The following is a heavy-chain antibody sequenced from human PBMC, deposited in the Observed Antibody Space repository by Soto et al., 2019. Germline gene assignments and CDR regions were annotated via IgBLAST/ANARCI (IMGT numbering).Heavy chain of an antibody. CDR2: IYYSGST. D-gene: IGHD6-13*01. CDR1: GGSISSGGYY. J-gene: IGHJ4*02. V-gene: IGHV4-31*03. Sequence: QVQLQESGPGLVKPSQTLSLTCTVSGGSISSGGYYWSWIRQHPGKGLEWIGYIYYSGSTYYNPSLQSRVTISVDTSKNQFSLKLSSVTAADTAVYYCARSFRVAAAGPFDYWGQGTLVTVSS. CDR3: ARSFRVAAAGPFDY.